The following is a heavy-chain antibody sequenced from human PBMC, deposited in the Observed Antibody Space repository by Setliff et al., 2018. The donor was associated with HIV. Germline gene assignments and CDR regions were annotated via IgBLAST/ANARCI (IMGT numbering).Heavy chain of an antibody. CDR3: ARTRKSYPPAYGLDV. V-gene: IGHV1-18*01. CDR2: ISAYNGKT. J-gene: IGHJ6*02. Sequence: ASVKVSCKASGDTFTSHAISWVRQAPGQGLEWMGWISAYNGKTNSAQKVQGRVTMTTDTSTSTAYMELGSLISDDTAVYYCARTRKSYPPAYGLDVWGQGTTVTVSS. CDR1: GDTFTSHA.